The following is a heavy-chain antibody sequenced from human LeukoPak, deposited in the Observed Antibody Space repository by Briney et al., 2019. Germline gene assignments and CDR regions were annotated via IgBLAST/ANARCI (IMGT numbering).Heavy chain of an antibody. CDR3: AREAGSYDSSGYYSLYYSFDY. V-gene: IGHV4-38-2*02. Sequence: PSETLSLTCTVSGYSISSGYYWGWIRQPPGKGLEWIGSIYHSGSTYYNPSLKSRVTISVDTSKNQFSLKLSSVTAADTAVYYCAREAGSYDSSGYYSLYYSFDYWGQGTLVTVSS. CDR2: IYHSGST. J-gene: IGHJ4*02. D-gene: IGHD3-22*01. CDR1: GYSISSGYY.